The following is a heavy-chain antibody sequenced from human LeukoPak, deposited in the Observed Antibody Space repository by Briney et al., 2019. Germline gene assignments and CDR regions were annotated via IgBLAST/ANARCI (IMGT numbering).Heavy chain of an antibody. CDR2: IKQDGSEK. V-gene: IGHV3-7*03. CDR3: ARHIVVVPAAMIDYYYYGMDV. D-gene: IGHD2-2*01. J-gene: IGHJ6*02. CDR1: GFTFSSYW. Sequence: GGSLRLSCAASGFTFSSYWMSWVRQAPGKGLEWVANIKQDGSEKYYVDSVKGRFTISRDNAKNSLYLQMNSLRAEDTAVYYCARHIVVVPAAMIDYYYYGMDVWGQGTTVTVPS.